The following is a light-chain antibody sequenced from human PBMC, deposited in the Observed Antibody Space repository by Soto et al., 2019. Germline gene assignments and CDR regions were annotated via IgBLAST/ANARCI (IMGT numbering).Light chain of an antibody. J-gene: IGLJ2*01. CDR2: GNT. Sequence: QLVLTQPPSVSGAPGQRVTISCTGTSSNIGAGFDVHWYQQIPGTAPKLLIFGNTNRPSGVPERFSGARSGASASLAISEPRADDEAVYYCQSYDNSLNAILFGGGTKLTVL. CDR3: QSYDNSLNAIL. CDR1: SSNIGAGFD. V-gene: IGLV1-40*01.